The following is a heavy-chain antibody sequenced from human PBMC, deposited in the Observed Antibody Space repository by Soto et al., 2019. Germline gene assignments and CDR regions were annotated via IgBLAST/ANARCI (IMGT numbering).Heavy chain of an antibody. D-gene: IGHD3-22*01. CDR3: ASRGERDYDDTSGYG. V-gene: IGHV1-69*12. Sequence: QVQLVQSGAEVKKPGSSVKVSCKASGGTFSNYALSWVRQAPGQGLEWMGDIIPIFGTTNNAQKFQGRVTITEDEATSTAYMELSSLRSEDTAVYYCASRGERDYDDTSGYGWGQGTLVTVSS. J-gene: IGHJ1*01. CDR2: IIPIFGTT. CDR1: GGTFSNYA.